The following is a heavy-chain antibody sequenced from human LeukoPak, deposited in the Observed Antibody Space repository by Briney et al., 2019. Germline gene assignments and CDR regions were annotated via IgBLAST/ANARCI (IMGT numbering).Heavy chain of an antibody. CDR2: VFHSGTT. D-gene: IGHD5-24*01. V-gene: IGHV4-59*08. CDR1: GDSLTSHF. CDR3: ARRMATVTDAFDI. Sequence: PSETLSLTCNVSGDSLTSHFWSWIRQTTGKGLEWIGYVFHSGTTNYSPSLKSRVTISLDTSKKQFYLRLASVTAAGTAVYYCARRMATVTDAFDIWGRGTMVSVSS. J-gene: IGHJ3*02.